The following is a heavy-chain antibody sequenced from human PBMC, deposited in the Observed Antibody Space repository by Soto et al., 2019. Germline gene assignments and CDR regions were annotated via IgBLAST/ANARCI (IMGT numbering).Heavy chain of an antibody. CDR2: IYRTGNT. V-gene: IGHV4-30-2*01. CDR3: ARGDYQYSIDY. D-gene: IGHD2-2*01. CDR1: GDSMTSGDYS. J-gene: IGHJ4*02. Sequence: QLQLQESGSRLVKSSQTLSLTCTVSGDSMTSGDYSWSWNRQPPGKGLEWLGYIYRTGNTHYSPSLKSRVSISQDRSKNQFSLELTSVTAADTAVYYCARGDYQYSIDYWGQGTLVTVSS.